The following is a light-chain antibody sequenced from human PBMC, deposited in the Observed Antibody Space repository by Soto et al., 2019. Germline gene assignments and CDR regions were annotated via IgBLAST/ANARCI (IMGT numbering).Light chain of an antibody. Sequence: VQRHPPSVSSAPGHEVTISCSGSSSNIGGNSVSWYQQLPGTAPKLLIYDDNKRPSGIPDRFSGSKSGTSATLGITGFQTGDEADYYCGSWDSSLTAYVFGTGTKVTVL. J-gene: IGLJ1*01. CDR1: SSNIGGNS. V-gene: IGLV1-51*01. CDR3: GSWDSSLTAYV. CDR2: DDN.